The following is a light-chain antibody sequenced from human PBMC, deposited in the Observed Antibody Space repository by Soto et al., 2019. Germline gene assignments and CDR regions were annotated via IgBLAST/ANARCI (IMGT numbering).Light chain of an antibody. V-gene: IGKV4-1*01. CDR1: QSVLSTSNNKNY. J-gene: IGKJ2*01. CDR2: WAS. CDR3: QQCYSTPYT. Sequence: DIVMTQSPDSLAVSLGERATINCKSSQSVLSTSNNKNYLAWYQQKPGQPPKLLFYWASTRESGVPDRFSGSGSGTDFALTISSLQAEGVAVYYCQQCYSTPYTFGQGTKLEIK.